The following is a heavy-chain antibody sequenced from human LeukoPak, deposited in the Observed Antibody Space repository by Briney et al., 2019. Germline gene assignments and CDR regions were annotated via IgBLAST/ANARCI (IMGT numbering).Heavy chain of an antibody. CDR2: IYYSGST. J-gene: IGHJ3*02. V-gene: IGHV4-59*01. CDR1: GGSISSYY. D-gene: IGHD4-17*01. Sequence: SETLSLTCTVSGGSISSYYWSWIRQPPGKGLEWIGYIYYSGSTNYNPSLKSRVTISVDTSKNQFSLKLRSVTAADTAVYYCARDVGDYGDAFDIWGQGTMVTVSS. CDR3: ARDVGDYGDAFDI.